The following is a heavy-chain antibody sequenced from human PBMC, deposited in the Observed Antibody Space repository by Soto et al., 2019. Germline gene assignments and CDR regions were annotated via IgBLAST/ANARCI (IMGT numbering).Heavy chain of an antibody. CDR2: LSAYNGDT. D-gene: IGHD1-26*01. V-gene: IGHV1-18*01. J-gene: IGHJ3*01. CDR3: ARWSAIVGGAEALDV. Sequence: QVQLVQSGAEVKKPGASVRVSCETSGYTFINYGITWVRQAPGQGIEWMGWLSAYNGDTSSSEKLQDRFTMTTDTSTNTVYMDLRSLTSDDTAVYYCARWSAIVGGAEALDVWGQGTMVIVSS. CDR1: GYTFINYG.